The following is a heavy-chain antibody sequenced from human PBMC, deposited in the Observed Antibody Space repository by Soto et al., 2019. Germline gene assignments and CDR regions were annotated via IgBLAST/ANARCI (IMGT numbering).Heavy chain of an antibody. Sequence: EVQLLESGGGLVQPGGSLRLSCAASGFTFSSYAMSWVRQAPGKGLEWVSAISGSGGSTYYADSVKGRFTISRDNSKNTLYLQMNSLRAEDTAVYYCAKRPHYYYDSSGYGAIDYWGQGTLVTVSS. D-gene: IGHD3-22*01. J-gene: IGHJ4*02. V-gene: IGHV3-23*01. CDR3: AKRPHYYYDSSGYGAIDY. CDR2: ISGSGGST. CDR1: GFTFSSYA.